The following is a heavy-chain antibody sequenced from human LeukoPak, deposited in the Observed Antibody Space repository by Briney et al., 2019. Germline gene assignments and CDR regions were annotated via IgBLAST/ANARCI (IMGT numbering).Heavy chain of an antibody. D-gene: IGHD3-10*01. CDR2: INPNSGGA. J-gene: IGHJ4*02. CDR3: ARDITMVQDY. CDR1: GYTFTGYY. Sequence: GASVKVSCKTSGYTFTGYYMHWVRQAPGQGLEWMGWINPNSGGANSPQNFQGRVTMTRDTSISTAYLELSRLTSDDTAVYYCARDITMVQDYWGQGTLVTVSS. V-gene: IGHV1-2*02.